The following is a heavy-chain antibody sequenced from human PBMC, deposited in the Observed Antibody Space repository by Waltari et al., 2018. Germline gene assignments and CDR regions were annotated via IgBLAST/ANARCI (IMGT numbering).Heavy chain of an antibody. CDR2: IIPIFGTA. J-gene: IGHJ4*02. D-gene: IGHD3-10*01. CDR1: GYTLTELS. Sequence: QVQLVQSGAEVKKPGASVKVSCKVSGYTLTELSMHWVRQAPGKGLEWMGGIIPIFGTANYAQKFQGRVTITADESTSTAYMELSSLRSEDTAVYYCARDRYGSGRPGYFDYWGQGTLVTV. V-gene: IGHV1-69*13. CDR3: ARDRYGSGRPGYFDY.